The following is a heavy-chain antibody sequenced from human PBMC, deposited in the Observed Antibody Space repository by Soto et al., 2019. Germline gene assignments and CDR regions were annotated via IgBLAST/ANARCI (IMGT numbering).Heavy chain of an antibody. CDR3: ARFYTSGYYFDY. D-gene: IGHD3-22*01. CDR1: GFTFITYS. CDR2: TATTGTTL. V-gene: IGHV3-48*02. Sequence: GGSLRLSCVASGFTFITYSMNWIRQAPGKGLEWISYTATTGTTLYYADSVKGRFAVSRDNAKNSLYLQMNSLRDEDTAVYYCARFYTSGYYFDYWGQGTVVTVSS. J-gene: IGHJ4*02.